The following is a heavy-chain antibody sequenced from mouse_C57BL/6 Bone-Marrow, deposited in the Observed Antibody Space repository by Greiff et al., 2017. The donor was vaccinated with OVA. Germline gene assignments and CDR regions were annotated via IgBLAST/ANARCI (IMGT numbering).Heavy chain of an antibody. Sequence: QVHVKQSGAELVKPGASVKISCKASGYAFSSYWMNWVQQRPGKGLEWIGQIYPGDGDTNYNGKFKGKATLTAEKSSSTAYMQLSSLTSEDSAVDFCARDYGSSWDYWGQGTTLTVSS. J-gene: IGHJ2*01. CDR3: ARDYGSSWDY. V-gene: IGHV1-80*01. CDR1: GYAFSSYW. CDR2: IYPGDGDT. D-gene: IGHD1-1*01.